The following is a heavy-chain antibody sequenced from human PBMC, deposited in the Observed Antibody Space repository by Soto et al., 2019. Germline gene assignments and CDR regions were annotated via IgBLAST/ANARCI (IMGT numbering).Heavy chain of an antibody. D-gene: IGHD6-19*01. Sequence: EVQLVESGGGLVKPGGSLRLSCAASGFTFSSYSMNWVRQAPGKGLEWVSSISSSSSYIYYADSVKGRFTISRDNAKNSLYLQMNSLRAEDTAVYYCARDTLLVAVAGTHSYVYYYYGMDVWGQGTTVTVSS. CDR3: ARDTLLVAVAGTHSYVYYYYGMDV. V-gene: IGHV3-21*01. CDR1: GFTFSSYS. J-gene: IGHJ6*02. CDR2: ISSSSSYI.